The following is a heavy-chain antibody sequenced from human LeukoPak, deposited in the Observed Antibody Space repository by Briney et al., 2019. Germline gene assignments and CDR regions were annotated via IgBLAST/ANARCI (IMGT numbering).Heavy chain of an antibody. J-gene: IGHJ5*02. CDR3: ARDLSGAPNYDIGGFDP. CDR1: GYTFTSYD. V-gene: IGHV1-8*03. D-gene: IGHD3-9*01. CDR2: MNPNSGNT. Sequence: ASVKVSCKASGYTFTSYDINWVRQATGQGLEWMGWMNPNSGNTGYAQKFQGRVTITRNTSISTAYMELRSLRSDDTAVYYCARDLSGAPNYDIGGFDPWGQGTLVTVSS.